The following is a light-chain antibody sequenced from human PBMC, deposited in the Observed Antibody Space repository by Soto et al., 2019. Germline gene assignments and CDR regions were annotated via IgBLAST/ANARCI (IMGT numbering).Light chain of an antibody. CDR3: QQFHNLPT. Sequence: DIQMTQSPSSLSASVGDRVTITCRASQSISSYLNWYQQKPGKAPKLLIYAASSLQSGVPSRFSGSGSGTDFTLTISSLHPEDFATYYCQQFHNLPTFGGGT. V-gene: IGKV1-39*01. CDR2: AAS. J-gene: IGKJ4*01. CDR1: QSISSY.